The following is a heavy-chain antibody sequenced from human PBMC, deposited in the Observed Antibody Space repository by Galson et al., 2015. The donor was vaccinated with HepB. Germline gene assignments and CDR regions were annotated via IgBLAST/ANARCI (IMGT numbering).Heavy chain of an antibody. D-gene: IGHD4-23*01. Sequence: SVNVAGKVAGYTLTDLSMHWVRQAHGQGLEWMGGFDPEDGETIYAQKFQGRVTMTEDTSTATAYMELSSLTYEDTAVYYCATGPAGGYWGQGTLVTVSS. V-gene: IGHV1-24*01. CDR3: ATGPAGGY. J-gene: IGHJ4*02. CDR1: GYTLTDLS. CDR2: FDPEDGET.